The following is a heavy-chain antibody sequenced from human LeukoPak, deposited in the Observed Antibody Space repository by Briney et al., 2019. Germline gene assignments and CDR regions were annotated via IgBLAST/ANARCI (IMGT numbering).Heavy chain of an antibody. CDR2: ISAYNGNT. CDR1: GYTFTSYG. Sequence: ASVKVSCKASGYTFTSYGISWVRQAPGQGLEWMGWISAYNGNTNYAQRLQGRVTMTTDTSTSTAYMELRSLRSDDTAVYYCARFGLGKHIEVAGIPFDIWGQGTMVTVSS. V-gene: IGHV1-18*01. CDR3: ARFGLGKHIEVAGIPFDI. J-gene: IGHJ3*02. D-gene: IGHD6-19*01.